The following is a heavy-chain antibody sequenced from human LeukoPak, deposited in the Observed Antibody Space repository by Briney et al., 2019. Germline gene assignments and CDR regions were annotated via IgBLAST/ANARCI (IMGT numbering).Heavy chain of an antibody. D-gene: IGHD3-22*01. CDR3: AKDLSPLRLGELSFAYYYDSSGYP. Sequence: PGGSLRLSCAASGFTFSSYGMHWVRQAPGKGLEWVTVISYDGSNKYYADSVKGRFTISRDNSKNTLYLQMNSLRAEDTAVYYCAKDLSPLRLGELSFAYYYDSSGYPGGQGTLVTVSS. J-gene: IGHJ1*01. CDR2: ISYDGSNK. CDR1: GFTFSSYG. V-gene: IGHV3-30*18.